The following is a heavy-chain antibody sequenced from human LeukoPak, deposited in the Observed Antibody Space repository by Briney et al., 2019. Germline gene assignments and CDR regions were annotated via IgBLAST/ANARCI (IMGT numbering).Heavy chain of an antibody. CDR3: ARASFWESPINWFAP. J-gene: IGHJ5*02. CDR1: GYTFTAYY. D-gene: IGHD3-16*01. V-gene: IGHV1-2*02. Sequence: GASVKVSCKASGYTFTAYYIHWVRQAPGQGLEWIGWINTISGGTNNAQKFQGRVTMTRDRSISTAYMELSRLTSDDTAVYYCARASFWESPINWFAPWGQGTLVTVSS. CDR2: INTISGGT.